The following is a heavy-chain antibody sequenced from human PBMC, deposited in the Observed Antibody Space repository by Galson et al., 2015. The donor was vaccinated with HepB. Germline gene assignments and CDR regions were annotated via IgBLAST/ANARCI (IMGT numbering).Heavy chain of an antibody. J-gene: IGHJ4*02. D-gene: IGHD6-19*01. CDR1: GYTFTSYD. CDR3: ARGAKLAVAGLIIPQDVYYFDY. V-gene: IGHV1-8*01. Sequence: SVKVSCKASGYTFTSYDINWVRQATGQGLEWMGWMNPNSGNTGYAQKFQGRVTMTRNTSISTAYMELSSLRSEDTAVYYCARGAKLAVAGLIIPQDVYYFDYWGQGTLVTVSS. CDR2: MNPNSGNT.